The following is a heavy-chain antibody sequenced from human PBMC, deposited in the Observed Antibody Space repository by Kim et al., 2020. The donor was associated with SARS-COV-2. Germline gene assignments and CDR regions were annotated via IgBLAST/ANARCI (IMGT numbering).Heavy chain of an antibody. V-gene: IGHV3-30*18. CDR2: ISYDGSNK. J-gene: IGHJ4*02. Sequence: GGSLRLSCAASGFTFSSYGMHWVRQAPGKGLEWVAVISYDGSNKYYADSVKGRFTISRDNSKNTLYLQMNSLRAEDTAVYYCAKDVFGALGYWGQGTLVTVSS. CDR1: GFTFSSYG. CDR3: AKDVFGALGY. D-gene: IGHD3-10*02.